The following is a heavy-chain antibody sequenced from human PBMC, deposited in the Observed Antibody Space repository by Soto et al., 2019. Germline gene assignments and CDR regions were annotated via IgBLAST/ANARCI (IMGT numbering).Heavy chain of an antibody. CDR1: GYTFTSYG. CDR3: ARRVAAAGSYNWFDP. Sequence: QVPLVQSGAEVKKPGASVKVSCKASGYTFTSYGISWVRQAPGQGLEWMGWISAYNGNTNYAQKLQGRVTMTTDTSTSTAYMELRSLRSDDTAVYYCARRVAAAGSYNWFDPWGQGTLVTVSS. J-gene: IGHJ5*02. V-gene: IGHV1-18*01. D-gene: IGHD6-13*01. CDR2: ISAYNGNT.